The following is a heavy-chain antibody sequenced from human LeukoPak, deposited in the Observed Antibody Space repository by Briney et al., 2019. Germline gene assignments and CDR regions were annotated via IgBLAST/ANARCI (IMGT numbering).Heavy chain of an antibody. V-gene: IGHV1-46*01. J-gene: IGHJ4*02. CDR2: INSSGGST. D-gene: IGHD3-22*01. CDR3: ARGWEDYYDSSGYYGYFDY. CDR1: GYTFTSYY. Sequence: ASVKVSCKASGYTFTSYYMHWVRQAPGQGLEWMRIINSSGGSTSYAQKFQGRVTMTRDMSTSTVYMELSSLRSEDTAVYYCARGWEDYYDSSGYYGYFDYWGQGTLVTVSS.